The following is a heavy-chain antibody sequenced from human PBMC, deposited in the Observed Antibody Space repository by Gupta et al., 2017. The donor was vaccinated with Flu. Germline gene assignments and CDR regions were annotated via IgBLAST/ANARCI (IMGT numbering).Heavy chain of an antibody. CDR1: GLTLSSYD. CDR2: ISSSGVT. D-gene: IGHD3-16*01. Sequence: EVQLVESGGGLVQPGGPLRLSCAASGLTLSSYDMSWVRQAPGRGVEWVSFISSSGVTYYGDPVRGRFTISRDNAKNSLYLQMSGLRDEDTAVYYCATGHWAKWGQGTLVTVSS. CDR3: ATGHWAK. V-gene: IGHV3-48*03. J-gene: IGHJ4*02.